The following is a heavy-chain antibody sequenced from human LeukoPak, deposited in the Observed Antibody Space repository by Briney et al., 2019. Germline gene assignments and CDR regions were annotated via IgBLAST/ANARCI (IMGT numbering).Heavy chain of an antibody. CDR2: INPNSGGT. D-gene: IGHD6-19*01. CDR3: ARGQTVELTSGWYANY. CDR1: GYTFTGYY. J-gene: IGHJ4*02. Sequence: ASVKVSCKASGYTFTGYYMHWVRQAPGQGLEWMGWINPNSGGTNYAQKFQGRVTMTRDTSISTAYMELSRLRSDDTAVYYCARGQTVELTSGWYANYWGQGTLVTVSS. V-gene: IGHV1-2*02.